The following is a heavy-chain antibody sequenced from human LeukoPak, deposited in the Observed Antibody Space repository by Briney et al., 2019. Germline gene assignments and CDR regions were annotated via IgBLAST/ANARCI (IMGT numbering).Heavy chain of an antibody. J-gene: IGHJ4*02. CDR1: GFTFSSYA. V-gene: IGHV3-30-3*01. D-gene: IGHD2-2*02. CDR3: ARERINCSSTSCYTEFDY. Sequence: GGSLRLSCAASGFTFSSYAMHWVRQAPGKGLEWVAVISYDGGNKYYADSVKGRFTISRDNSKNTLYLQMNSLRAEDTAVYYCARERINCSSTSCYTEFDYWGQGTLVTVSS. CDR2: ISYDGGNK.